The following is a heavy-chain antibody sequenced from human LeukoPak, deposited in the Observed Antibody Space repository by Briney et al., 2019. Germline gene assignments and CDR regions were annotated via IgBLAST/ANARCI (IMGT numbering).Heavy chain of an antibody. D-gene: IGHD3-10*01. J-gene: IGHJ6*03. CDR3: RFSGDQHYMGV. CDR1: GFTFSGYE. Sequence: GGSLRLSCAPSGFTFSGYEMNWVRQPPGKGLEWVSAISGSGGNTYYADSVKGRFTISRDNSKNTVYLQMNSLRAEDTAVYYCRFSGDQHYMGVGGKGTTVTVSS. CDR2: ISGSGGNT. V-gene: IGHV3-23*01.